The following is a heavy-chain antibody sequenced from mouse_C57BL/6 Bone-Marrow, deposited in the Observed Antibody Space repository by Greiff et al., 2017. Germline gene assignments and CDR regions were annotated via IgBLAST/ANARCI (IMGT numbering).Heavy chain of an antibody. CDR1: GYTFTDYY. J-gene: IGHJ2*01. Sequence: QVQLQQSGAELVRPGASVKLSCKASGYTFTDYYINWVKQRPGQGLEWIARIYPGSGNTYYNEKFKGKDTLTAEKSSSTAYMQLSSLTSEDSAVYFCARGRASDYDGGGYYCDDGGQGTTLTVSS. D-gene: IGHD2-4*01. V-gene: IGHV1-76*01. CDR2: IYPGSGNT. CDR3: ARGRASDYDGGGYYCDD.